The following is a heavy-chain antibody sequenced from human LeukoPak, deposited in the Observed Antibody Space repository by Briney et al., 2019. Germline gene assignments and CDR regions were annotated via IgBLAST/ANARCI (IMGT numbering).Heavy chain of an antibody. J-gene: IGHJ4*02. CDR3: VKDLTYESSGSVFDY. V-gene: IGHV3-43*01. D-gene: IGHD3-22*01. Sequence: GGSLRLSCAASGFSFEDYTMHWVRQAPGKTLEWVSLISWDGTTYYADSMKGRFTISRDNSKNSLYLQMDTLRSEDTAFYYCVKDLTYESSGSVFDYWGQGTLVTVSS. CDR1: GFSFEDYT. CDR2: ISWDGTT.